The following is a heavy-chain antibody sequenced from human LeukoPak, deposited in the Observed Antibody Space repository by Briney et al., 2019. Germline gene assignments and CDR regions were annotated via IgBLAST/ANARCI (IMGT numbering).Heavy chain of an antibody. Sequence: GGXLRLSCEASGFTFNSYEMNWVRQAPGKGLEWVSYICSSGSAIYYADSVKGRFTISRDNAKNSLYLQMNSLRVEDTAVYYCARMTYYYDSSGYSHFDYWGQGTLVTVSS. V-gene: IGHV3-48*03. D-gene: IGHD3-22*01. CDR3: ARMTYYYDSSGYSHFDY. J-gene: IGHJ4*02. CDR2: ICSSGSAI. CDR1: GFTFNSYE.